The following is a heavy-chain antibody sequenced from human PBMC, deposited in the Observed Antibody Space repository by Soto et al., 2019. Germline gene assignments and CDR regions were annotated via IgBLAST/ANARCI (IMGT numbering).Heavy chain of an antibody. Sequence: GGSLRLSCAASGFTFSSYAMHWVRQAPGKVLEWVAVISYDGSNKYYADSVKGRFTISRDNSKNTLYLQMNSLRAEDTAVYYCASGQLDRSGKRITMIVVADYYYYYGMDAWGQGXTVTV. D-gene: IGHD3-22*01. CDR3: ASGQLDRSGKRITMIVVADYYYYYGMDA. CDR1: GFTFSSYA. V-gene: IGHV3-30-3*01. J-gene: IGHJ6*02. CDR2: ISYDGSNK.